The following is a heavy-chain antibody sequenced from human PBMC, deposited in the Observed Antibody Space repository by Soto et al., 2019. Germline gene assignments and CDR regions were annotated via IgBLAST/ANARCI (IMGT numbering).Heavy chain of an antibody. Sequence: TLALAFTVSGGSISSSSYYGGWIRQPPGKGLEWIGSIYYTGSTSYNPSLKSRVTMSVDTSRNQFSLKLRSVTAADTAVYFCAKTDKVMLIYGMDVWGQGTTVTVSS. V-gene: IGHV4-39*01. D-gene: IGHD3-16*01. CDR2: IYYTGST. J-gene: IGHJ6*02. CDR1: GGSISSSSYY. CDR3: AKTDKVMLIYGMDV.